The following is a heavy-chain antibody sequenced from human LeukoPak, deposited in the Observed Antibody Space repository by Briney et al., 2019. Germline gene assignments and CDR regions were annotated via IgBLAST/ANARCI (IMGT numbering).Heavy chain of an antibody. CDR3: ARLGKTYYYVSGGYYLYDYFDT. D-gene: IGHD3-22*01. Sequence: SETLSLTCTVSGASINSDYWGWIRQPPGKGLEWIGYTYNSGSTNYNPSLKSRVTTSVDPSKNQFSLKLRYVTAADTAVYYCARLGKTYYYVSGGYYLYDYFDTWGLGALVTVSS. CDR2: TYNSGST. J-gene: IGHJ4*02. V-gene: IGHV4-59*08. CDR1: GASINSDY.